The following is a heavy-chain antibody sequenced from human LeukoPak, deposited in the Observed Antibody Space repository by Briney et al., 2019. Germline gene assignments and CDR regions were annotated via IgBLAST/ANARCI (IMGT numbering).Heavy chain of an antibody. V-gene: IGHV3-48*02. D-gene: IGHD1-26*01. CDR1: GFTFGDYA. J-gene: IGHJ3*02. CDR2: MIGSSRTI. Sequence: HPGGSLRLSCTASGFTFGDYAMSWVCQAPGKGREWVSYMIGSSRTIYYADSVKGRFTISRDNAKNSLYLQMNSLRDEDTAVYYCARPRGSYYRDAFDIWGQGTVVTLST. CDR3: ARPRGSYYRDAFDI.